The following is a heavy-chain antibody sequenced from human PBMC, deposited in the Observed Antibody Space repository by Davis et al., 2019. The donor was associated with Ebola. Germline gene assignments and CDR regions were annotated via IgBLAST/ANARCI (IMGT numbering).Heavy chain of an antibody. J-gene: IGHJ4*02. D-gene: IGHD2-2*01. CDR3: AKHGTPTAI. CDR1: GFSFSSPW. V-gene: IGHV3-7*03. Sequence: GESLKISCAASGFSFSSPWMSWVRQAPGKGLEWVANIKPDGTFRDYLAAVRGRFTISRDNAQNSLDLQMNTLRAEDTAVYFCAKHGTPTAIGGQGTLVTVSS. CDR2: IKPDGTFR.